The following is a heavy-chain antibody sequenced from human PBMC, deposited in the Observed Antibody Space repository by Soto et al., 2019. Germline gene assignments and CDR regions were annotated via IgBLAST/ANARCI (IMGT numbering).Heavy chain of an antibody. Sequence: GGSLRLSCAASGFTLSSYWIHWVRQAPGKGLVWVSRINSDVGSTNYADSVKGRFTISRDNAENTVYLQMNSLRGEDTAVYYCARGSSTWRNALDVWGQGTMVTVSS. CDR2: INSDVGST. D-gene: IGHD6-13*01. CDR1: GFTLSSYW. J-gene: IGHJ3*01. CDR3: ARGSSTWRNALDV. V-gene: IGHV3-74*01.